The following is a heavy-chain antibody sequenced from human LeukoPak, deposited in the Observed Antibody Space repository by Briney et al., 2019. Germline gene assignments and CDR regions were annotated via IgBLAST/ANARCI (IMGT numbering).Heavy chain of an antibody. Sequence: SVKVSCKASGGTFSSYAISWVRQAPGQGLEWMGGIIPIFGTANYAQKFQGRVTITTDESTSTAYMELSSLRSEDTAAYYCARDRGNYYDSSGYYYSFDYWGQGTLVTVSS. CDR1: GGTFSSYA. D-gene: IGHD3-22*01. V-gene: IGHV1-69*05. CDR3: ARDRGNYYDSSGYYYSFDY. J-gene: IGHJ4*02. CDR2: IIPIFGTA.